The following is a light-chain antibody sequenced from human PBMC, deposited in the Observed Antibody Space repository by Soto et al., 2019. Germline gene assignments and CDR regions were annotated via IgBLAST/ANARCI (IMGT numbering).Light chain of an antibody. J-gene: IGLJ2*01. Sequence: QSAPTQPRSVSGSPGQSVTISCTGTSSDVGGYNYVSWYQQHPGKAPKLMIYDVSKRPSGVPDRFSGSKSGNTASLTISGLQAEDEADYYCCSYAGRYFVVFGGGTQLTVL. V-gene: IGLV2-11*01. CDR1: SSDVGGYNY. CDR3: CSYAGRYFVV. CDR2: DVS.